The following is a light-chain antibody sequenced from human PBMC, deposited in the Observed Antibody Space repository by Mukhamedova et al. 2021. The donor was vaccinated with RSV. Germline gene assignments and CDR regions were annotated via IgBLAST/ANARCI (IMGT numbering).Light chain of an antibody. CDR1: GSIASNY. CDR2: EDN. CDR3: QSYDSSNHRV. V-gene: IGLV6-57*01. J-gene: IGLJ3*02. Sequence: GSIASNYVQWYQQRPGSSPTTVIYEDNQRPSGVPDRFSGSIDSSSNSASLTISGLRTEDEADYYCQSYDSSNHRVFGGGTKLTVL.